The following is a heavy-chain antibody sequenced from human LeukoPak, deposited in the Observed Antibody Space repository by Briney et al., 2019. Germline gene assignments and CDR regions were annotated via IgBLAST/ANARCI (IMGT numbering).Heavy chain of an antibody. J-gene: IGHJ4*02. Sequence: PGGSLRLSCAASGFTFSSYSMNWVRQAPGKGLEWVSYITSSSSIIYADSVKGRFTISRDNAKNSLYLQMNSLRAEDTAVYYCARGEDSSSSFDYWGQGTLVTVSS. CDR2: ITSSSSII. V-gene: IGHV3-48*04. D-gene: IGHD6-13*01. CDR1: GFTFSSYS. CDR3: ARGEDSSSSFDY.